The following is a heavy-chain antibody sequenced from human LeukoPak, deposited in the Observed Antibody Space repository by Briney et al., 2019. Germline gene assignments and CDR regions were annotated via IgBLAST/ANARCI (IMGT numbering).Heavy chain of an antibody. CDR1: GFRFSSYA. Sequence: PGKSLRLPCAASGFRFSSYAMHWVRQAPGKGLEWVAVISYDGSNKYYTDSVKGRVTISRDNSKNTLYLQINSLGAEDTAVYYCARDVTGNWYYGMDVWGHGTTVTVS. J-gene: IGHJ6*02. D-gene: IGHD1-1*01. CDR3: ARDVTGNWYYGMDV. CDR2: ISYDGSNK. V-gene: IGHV3-30-3*01.